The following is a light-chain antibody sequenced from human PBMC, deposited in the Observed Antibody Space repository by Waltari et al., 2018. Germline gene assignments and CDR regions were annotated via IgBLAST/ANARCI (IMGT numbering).Light chain of an antibody. CDR2: GAS. CDR3: QQSHSTPYT. CDR1: QSISSY. V-gene: IGKV1-39*01. J-gene: IGKJ2*01. Sequence: DIPMTQSPSSLSASVGDRVTITCRAGQSISSYLNCYQQKPGKAPNLLIYGASSLQSGVSARFSGGGSGTDFTLTISSLQPEDFATYYCQQSHSTPYTFGQGTRLEI.